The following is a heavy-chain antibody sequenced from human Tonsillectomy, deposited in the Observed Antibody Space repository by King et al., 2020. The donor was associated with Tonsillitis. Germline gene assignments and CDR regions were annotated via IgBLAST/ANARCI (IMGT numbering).Heavy chain of an antibody. CDR2: IYDSVTT. D-gene: IGHD3-10*01. CDR1: GGSMGTYF. V-gene: IGHV4-59*01. CDR3: ARGGAGYNGSGSYYTY. J-gene: IGHJ4*02. Sequence: QLQESGPGLVKPSETLSLTCTVSGGSMGTYFWSWIRQPPGKGLEWIGYIYDSVTTKYNSSLKSRATISVDTSKNQFSLTLSSVTAADTAVYFCARGGAGYNGSGSYYTYGGQGILVSVSA.